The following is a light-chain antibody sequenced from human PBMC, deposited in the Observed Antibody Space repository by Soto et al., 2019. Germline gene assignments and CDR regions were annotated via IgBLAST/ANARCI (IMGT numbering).Light chain of an antibody. CDR2: GAS. CDR1: QSVSSSY. V-gene: IGKV3-20*01. CDR3: QQYGGSPLYT. J-gene: IGKJ2*01. Sequence: EIVLTQSPGTLSLSPGERATLSCRASQSVSSSYLAWYQKKPGQAPRLLIYGASSWATGIPDRFSGSGSGTDFTLTISRLEPEDFAVYYCQQYGGSPLYTFGQGTKLEIK.